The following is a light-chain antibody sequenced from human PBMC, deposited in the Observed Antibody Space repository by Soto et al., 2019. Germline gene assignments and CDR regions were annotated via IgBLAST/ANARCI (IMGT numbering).Light chain of an antibody. CDR1: NNDVGGYDY. CDR3: SSYTSRSTLV. CDR2: EVT. J-gene: IGLJ2*01. Sequence: QSVLTQPASVSGSPGQSITISCTGTNNDVGGYDYVSWFQHHPGKAPKLMIYEVTYRPSGVSFRFSGSKSGNTASLTISGLQAEDDAYYCCSSYTSRSTLVFGGGTKLTVL. V-gene: IGLV2-14*01.